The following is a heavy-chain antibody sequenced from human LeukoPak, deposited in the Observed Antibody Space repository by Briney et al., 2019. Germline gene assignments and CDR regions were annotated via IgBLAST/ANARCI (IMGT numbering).Heavy chain of an antibody. CDR2: IYTSGGT. Sequence: SETLSLTCTVSGASISSGSYYWNWIRQPPGKGLKWIGRIYTSGGTNYNPSLKSRVTVSLDTSKNQFSLKLSSVTAADTAVYYCASRTPDDYYYYMDVWGKGTTVTVSS. CDR3: ASRTPDDYYYYMDV. J-gene: IGHJ6*03. CDR1: GASISSGSYY. D-gene: IGHD2-2*01. V-gene: IGHV4-61*02.